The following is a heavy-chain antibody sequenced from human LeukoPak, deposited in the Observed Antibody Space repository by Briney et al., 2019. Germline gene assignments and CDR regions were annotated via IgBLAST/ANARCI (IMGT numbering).Heavy chain of an antibody. Sequence: TGGSLRLSYAASGFTFSSYWMHWVRQAPGKGLVWVSRINTDGSSTSYADSVKGRFTIPRDDAKNTLYLQMNSLRAEDTAVYYCARGGDYYDSAGAFDIWGQGTMVTVSS. D-gene: IGHD3-22*01. CDR2: INTDGSST. CDR1: GFTFSSYW. V-gene: IGHV3-74*01. J-gene: IGHJ3*02. CDR3: ARGGDYYDSAGAFDI.